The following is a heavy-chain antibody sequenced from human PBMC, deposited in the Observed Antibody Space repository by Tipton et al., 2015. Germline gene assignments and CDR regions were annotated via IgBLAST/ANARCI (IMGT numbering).Heavy chain of an antibody. CDR3: ARDNAPFGFSYAYD. CDR2: IWYDGSNK. D-gene: IGHD5-18*01. J-gene: IGHJ4*02. V-gene: IGHV3-33*01. Sequence: QLVQSGGGVVQPGGSLRLSCAASGFTFSNFGMHWVRQAPGKGLEWVAVIWYDGSNKYYGDSVKGRFTVSRDNSKKTLYLQMDSLRAEDSAVYYCARDNAPFGFSYAYDWGQGTLVTVSS. CDR1: GFTFSNFG.